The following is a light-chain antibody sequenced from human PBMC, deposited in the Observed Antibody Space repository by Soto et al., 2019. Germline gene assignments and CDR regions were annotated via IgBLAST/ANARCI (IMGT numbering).Light chain of an antibody. CDR2: NAS. CDR1: QSVSSSY. CDR3: QQYAGSPRT. Sequence: EIVLTQSPGTLSFSPGERATLSCRASQSVSSSYLAWYQQKPGQAPRLLIYNASSRATGIPDRFSGSGSGTDFTLTINRLEPEDFAVYYCQQYAGSPRTFGQGTKVDIK. V-gene: IGKV3-20*01. J-gene: IGKJ1*01.